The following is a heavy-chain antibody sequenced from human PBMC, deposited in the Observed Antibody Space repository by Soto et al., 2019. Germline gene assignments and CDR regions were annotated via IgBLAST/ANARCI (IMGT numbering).Heavy chain of an antibody. CDR2: IIPIFGTA. CDR1: GGTFSSYA. Sequence: QVQLVQSGAEVKKPGSSVKVSCKASGGTFSSYAISWVRQAPGQGLEWMGGIIPIFGTANYAQKFQGRVTITADESTSTAYMERSSLRSEDTAVYYCAREWGLLWFGELRGNWFDPWGQGTLVTVSS. D-gene: IGHD3-10*01. CDR3: AREWGLLWFGELRGNWFDP. J-gene: IGHJ5*02. V-gene: IGHV1-69*01.